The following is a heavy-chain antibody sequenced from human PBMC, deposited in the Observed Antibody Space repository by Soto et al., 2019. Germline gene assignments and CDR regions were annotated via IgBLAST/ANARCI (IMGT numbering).Heavy chain of an antibody. J-gene: IGHJ4*02. CDR2: ISGKGDST. Sequence: EVQLVESGGGLVQPGGSLRLSCAASGFTFSRYAMHWVRQAPGKGLEYVSGISGKGDSTYYANSVKGRFTISRDNAKNTLYLQMGSLRAEDMAVYYWARRGYGLYFDYWGQGTLVTVSS. V-gene: IGHV3-64*01. D-gene: IGHD5-18*01. CDR3: ARRGYGLYFDY. CDR1: GFTFSRYA.